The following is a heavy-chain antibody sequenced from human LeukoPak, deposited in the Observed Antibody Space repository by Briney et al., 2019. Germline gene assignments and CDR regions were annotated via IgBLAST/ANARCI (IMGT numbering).Heavy chain of an antibody. CDR2: INPNRGGT. CDR1: GYAFTGYY. V-gene: IGHV1-2*02. D-gene: IGHD4-17*01. Sequence: ASVKVSCKASGYAFTGYYMHWVRQAPGQGLEWMGWINPNRGGTNYAQKFQGRVTMTRDTSISTAYMELSRLRSDDTAVYYCARVKYGDYEYDAFGIWGQGTMVTVSS. CDR3: ARVKYGDYEYDAFGI. J-gene: IGHJ3*02.